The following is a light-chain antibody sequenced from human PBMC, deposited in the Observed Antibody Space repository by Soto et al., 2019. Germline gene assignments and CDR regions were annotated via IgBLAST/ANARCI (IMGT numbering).Light chain of an antibody. J-gene: IGLJ2*01. CDR1: SSDVGGYNY. Sequence: QPASVSGSPGQSITISCTGTSSDVGGYNYVSWYQQHPGKAPKLMIYDVSNRPSGVSNRFSGSKSGNTASLTISGLQAEDEADYYCSSYTRSSTVVFGGGTKLTVL. CDR3: SSYTRSSTVV. V-gene: IGLV2-14*01. CDR2: DVS.